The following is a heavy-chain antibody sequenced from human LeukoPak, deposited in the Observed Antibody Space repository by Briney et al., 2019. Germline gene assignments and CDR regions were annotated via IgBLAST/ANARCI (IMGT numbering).Heavy chain of an antibody. V-gene: IGHV3-7*01. CDR1: GFTFSNYW. CDR3: ARLEYNWNPRALDY. CDR2: IKQDGSEM. Sequence: AGGSLRLSCAASGFTFSNYWMSWVRQAPGKGLEWVANIKQDGSEMYYVDSVKGRFTVSRDNAKNSLYLQMNGLRAEDTAVYYCARLEYNWNPRALDYWGQGTLVTVSS. J-gene: IGHJ4*02. D-gene: IGHD1-20*01.